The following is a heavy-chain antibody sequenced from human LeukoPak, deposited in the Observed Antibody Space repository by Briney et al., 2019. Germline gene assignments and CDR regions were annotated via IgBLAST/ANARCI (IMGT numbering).Heavy chain of an antibody. D-gene: IGHD2-15*01. CDR2: IDTSGTFI. V-gene: IGHV3-21*01. J-gene: IGHJ5*02. Sequence: GGSLRLSCAASGFTFNTYHTNWVRQAPGKGLEWVSFIDTSGTFIRYADSVKGRFTVSRDDAKNSLYLQMDSLTAEDTAVYYCARDIPSGDRGWFDPWGQGTRVTVSS. CDR3: ARDIPSGDRGWFDP. CDR1: GFTFNTYH.